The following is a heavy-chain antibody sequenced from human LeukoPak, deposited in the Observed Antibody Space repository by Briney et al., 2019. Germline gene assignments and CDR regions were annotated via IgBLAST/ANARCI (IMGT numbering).Heavy chain of an antibody. Sequence: SETLSLTCTVSGGSISDYYWSWVRQPAGKGLEWIGRIHISGTTYYNPSLKSRFTMSIDTSKNQFSLKLSSVTAADTAVYYCAKEEVRDAFDIWGQGTMVTVSS. V-gene: IGHV4-4*07. CDR1: GGSISDYY. CDR2: IHISGTT. J-gene: IGHJ3*02. D-gene: IGHD1-1*01. CDR3: AKEEVRDAFDI.